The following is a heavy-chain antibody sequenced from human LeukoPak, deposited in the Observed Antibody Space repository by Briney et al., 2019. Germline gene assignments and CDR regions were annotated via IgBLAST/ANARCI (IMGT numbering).Heavy chain of an antibody. Sequence: SETLSLTCTVSGGSISSSYYYWGWIRQPPGKGLEWIGSIYYSGSTYYNPSLKSRVTISVDTSKNQFSLKLSSVTAADTAVYYCAITQGGIAVAGTKAAFDYWGQGTLVTVSS. J-gene: IGHJ4*02. CDR1: GGSISSSYYY. V-gene: IGHV4-39*01. D-gene: IGHD6-19*01. CDR2: IYYSGST. CDR3: AITQGGIAVAGTKAAFDY.